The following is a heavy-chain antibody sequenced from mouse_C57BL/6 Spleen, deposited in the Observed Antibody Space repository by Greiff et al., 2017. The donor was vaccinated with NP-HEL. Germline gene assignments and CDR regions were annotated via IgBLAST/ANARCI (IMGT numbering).Heavy chain of an antibody. V-gene: IGHV1-81*01. CDR1: GYTFTSYG. Sequence: QVQLKQSGAELARPGASVKLSCRASGYTFTSYGISWVKQRTGPGLEWIGEIYPRSGNTYYNEKFKGKATLTADKSSSTAYMELRSLTSEDSAVYFCARLDSSGYDFDYWGQGTTLTVSS. J-gene: IGHJ2*01. D-gene: IGHD3-2*02. CDR2: IYPRSGNT. CDR3: ARLDSSGYDFDY.